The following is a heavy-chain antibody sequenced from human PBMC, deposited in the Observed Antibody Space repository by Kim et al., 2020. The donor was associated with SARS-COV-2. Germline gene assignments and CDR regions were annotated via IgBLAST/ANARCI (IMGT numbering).Heavy chain of an antibody. CDR2: IIGSGGST. V-gene: IGHV3-23*01. J-gene: IGHJ3*01. D-gene: IGHD3-10*01. CDR1: GFTFHYYA. CDR3: ARVSYGSGSYYIRGDPF. Sequence: GGSLRLSCAVSGFTFHYYAMTWVRQAPGKGLEWVSAIIGSGGSTFYADSVKGRFTISRDNSKNTLYLQMNSLRAEDTAIYYCARVSYGSGSYYIRGDPF.